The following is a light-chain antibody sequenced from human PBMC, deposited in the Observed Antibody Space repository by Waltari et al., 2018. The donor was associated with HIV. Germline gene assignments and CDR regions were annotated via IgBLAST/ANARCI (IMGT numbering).Light chain of an antibody. CDR3: QSFDSSLTTSGVI. CDR1: SSNIGAGYD. V-gene: IGLV1-40*01. CDR2: ANI. J-gene: IGLJ2*01. Sequence: QSVLTQPPSVSGAPGQRVTISCTGSSSNIGAGYDVHWYQQLPGTAPKLLIYANINRPSGVPDRFSGSKSGSSAYLAITGLQAEDEAHYYCQSFDSSLTTSGVIFGGGTKLTVL.